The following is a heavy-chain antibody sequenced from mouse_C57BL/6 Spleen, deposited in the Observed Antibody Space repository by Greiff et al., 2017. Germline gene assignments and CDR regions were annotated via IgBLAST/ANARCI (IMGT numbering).Heavy chain of an antibody. CDR2: INPGSGGT. CDR3: ARKGIYDYNVGEYFDD. CDR1: GYAFTNYL. J-gene: IGHJ2*01. V-gene: IGHV1-54*01. D-gene: IGHD2-4*01. Sequence: VQLQQSGAELVRPGTSVTVSCKASGYAFTNYLIEWVKQRPGQGLEWIGVINPGSGGTNYNEKFKGKATLTADTSSSTAYMQLSSLTSEDSAVYFCARKGIYDYNVGEYFDDWGQGTTLTVSS.